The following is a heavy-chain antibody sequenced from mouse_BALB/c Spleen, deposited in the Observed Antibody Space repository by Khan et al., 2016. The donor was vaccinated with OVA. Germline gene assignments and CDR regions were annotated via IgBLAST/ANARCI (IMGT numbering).Heavy chain of an antibody. J-gene: IGHJ2*01. CDR3: ARNREPDYFDY. Sequence: QVQLKQSGPGLVAPSPSLSITCTVSGFSLTSHGVHWVRQPPGKGLEWLGVIWAGGSTTYNSDHLSRLSISKDSSKSHDFLKMSSLQSDDTAMYYCARNREPDYFDYWGQGTTLTVSA. V-gene: IGHV2-9*02. CDR1: GFSLTSHG. CDR2: IWAGGST.